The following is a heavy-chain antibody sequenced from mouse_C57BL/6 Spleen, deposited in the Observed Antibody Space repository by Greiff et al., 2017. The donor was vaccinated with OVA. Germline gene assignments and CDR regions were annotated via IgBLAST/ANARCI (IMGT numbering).Heavy chain of an antibody. V-gene: IGHV1-55*01. Sequence: QVQLQQPGAELVKPGASVKMSCKASGYTFTSYWITWVKQRPGKGLEWIGDIYPGSGSTNYNEKFKSKATLTVDTSSSTAYIQLSSLTSEDSAVYYCAMGRITAVVATPFAYWGQGTLVTVSA. D-gene: IGHD1-1*01. CDR3: AMGRITAVVATPFAY. CDR1: GYTFTSYW. CDR2: IYPGSGST. J-gene: IGHJ3*01.